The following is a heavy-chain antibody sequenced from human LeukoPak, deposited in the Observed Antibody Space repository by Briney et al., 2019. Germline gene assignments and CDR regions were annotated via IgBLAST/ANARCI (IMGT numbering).Heavy chain of an antibody. Sequence: PLETLSLTCSVSGASISSGSDYWSWIRQPAGKALEWIGRVHTSGNPNYNPSLESRVSISIDRSKNQFSLELNSVTAADTAVYYCARVGRQRGATTAVWFDPWGQGTLVTVSS. V-gene: IGHV4-61*02. J-gene: IGHJ5*02. CDR3: ARVGRQRGATTAVWFDP. CDR1: GASISSGSDY. D-gene: IGHD1-26*01. CDR2: VHTSGNP.